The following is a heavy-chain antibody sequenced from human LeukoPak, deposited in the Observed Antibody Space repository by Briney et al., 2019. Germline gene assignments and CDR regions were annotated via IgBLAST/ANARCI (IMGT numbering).Heavy chain of an antibody. CDR1: GYTFTSYY. J-gene: IGHJ4*02. V-gene: IGHV1-46*01. CDR3: ARARYYYDSSGQLFDY. CDR2: INPSGGST. Sequence: AASVKVSCKASGYTFTSYYMHWVRQAPGQGLEWMGIINPSGGSTSYAQKFQGRVTMTRDMSTSTVYMELSSLRSEDTAVYYCARARYYYDSSGQLFDYWGQGTLVTVSS. D-gene: IGHD3-22*01.